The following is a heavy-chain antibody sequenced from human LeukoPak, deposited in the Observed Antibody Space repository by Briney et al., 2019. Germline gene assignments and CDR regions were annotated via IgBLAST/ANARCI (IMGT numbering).Heavy chain of an antibody. V-gene: IGHV4-39*01. CDR2: IYYNGNT. CDR1: GGSIRSSNHY. Sequence: SETLSLTCTVSGGSIRSSNHYWGWIRQPPGKGLEWLGSIYYNGNTYYNPSLKSRVTISVDTSKNQFSLKLSSVSAADTAVYYCARLGARHMVNWFDPWGQGTLVTVSS. J-gene: IGHJ5*02. D-gene: IGHD3-10*01. CDR3: ARLGARHMVNWFDP.